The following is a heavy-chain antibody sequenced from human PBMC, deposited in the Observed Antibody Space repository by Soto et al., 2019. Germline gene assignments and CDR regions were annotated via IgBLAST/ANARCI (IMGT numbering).Heavy chain of an antibody. J-gene: IGHJ4*02. D-gene: IGHD2-15*01. CDR1: GFTFSNAW. V-gene: IGHV4-59*08. Sequence: GSLRLSCAASGFTFSNAWMSWIRQPPGKGLEWIGYIYYSGSTNYNPSLKSRVTISVDTSKNQFSLKLSSVTAADTAVYYCARFVVVVAATHRWYYFDYWGQGTLVTVSS. CDR3: ARFVVVVAATHRWYYFDY. CDR2: IYYSGST.